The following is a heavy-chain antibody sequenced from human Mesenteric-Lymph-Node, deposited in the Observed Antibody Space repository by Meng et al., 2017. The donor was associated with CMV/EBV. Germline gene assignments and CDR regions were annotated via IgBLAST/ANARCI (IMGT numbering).Heavy chain of an antibody. CDR1: GCIVSSKY. J-gene: IGHJ6*02. V-gene: IGHV3-21*01. CDR2: ISSSSSYI. Sequence: GESLKISCAVSGCIVSSKYMSGVRQAPGKGLEWVSSISSSSSYIYYADSVKGRFTISRDNAKNSLYLQMNSLRAEDTAVYYCARDLRGYSYANYYYYYGMDVWGQGTTVTVSS. D-gene: IGHD5-18*01. CDR3: ARDLRGYSYANYYYYYGMDV.